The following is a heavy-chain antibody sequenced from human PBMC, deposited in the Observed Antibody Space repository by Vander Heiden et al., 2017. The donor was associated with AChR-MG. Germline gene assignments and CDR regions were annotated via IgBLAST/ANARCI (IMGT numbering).Heavy chain of an antibody. CDR1: GYTFTGYY. D-gene: IGHD6-6*01. J-gene: IGHJ3*02. V-gene: IGHV1-2*02. CDR2: INPNSGGT. Sequence: QVQLVQSGAEVKKPGASVKVSCKASGYTFTGYYMHWVRQATGQGLEWMGWINPNSGGTNYAQNCHGGVTMTRDTSISTAYMELSRLRSHETAVYYCARPRSRRVARQEAFDIWGDGRMVTDSS. CDR3: ARPRSRRVARQEAFDI.